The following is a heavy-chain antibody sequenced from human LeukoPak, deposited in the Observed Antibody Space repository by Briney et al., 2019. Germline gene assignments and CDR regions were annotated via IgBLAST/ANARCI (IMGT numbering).Heavy chain of an antibody. J-gene: IGHJ6*03. CDR2: IYTSGST. Sequence: SETLSLTCTVSGGSISSGDYYWSWIRQPAGKGLEWIGRIYTSGSTNYNPSLKSRVTISVDTSKNQFSLKLSSVTAADTAVYYCARGSYPHYYYYYMDVWGKGTTVTVSS. CDR3: ARGSYPHYYYYYMDV. D-gene: IGHD1-26*01. V-gene: IGHV4-61*02. CDR1: GGSISSGDYY.